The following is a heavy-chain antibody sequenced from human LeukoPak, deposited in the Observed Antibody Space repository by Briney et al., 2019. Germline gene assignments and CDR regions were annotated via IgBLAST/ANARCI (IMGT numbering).Heavy chain of an antibody. CDR3: ARIVVVPAAREYYYGMDV. Sequence: PSETLSLTCTVSGGSISSYYWSWIRQPPGKGLGGMGYIYYSGSTNYNPSLKSRVTISVDTSKNQFSLKLSSVTAADTAVYYCARIVVVPAAREYYYGMDVWGQGTTVTVSS. V-gene: IGHV4-59*01. CDR2: IYYSGST. D-gene: IGHD2-2*01. CDR1: GGSISSYY. J-gene: IGHJ6*02.